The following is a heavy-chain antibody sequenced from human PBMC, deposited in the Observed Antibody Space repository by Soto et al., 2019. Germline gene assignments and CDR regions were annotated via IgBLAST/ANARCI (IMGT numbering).Heavy chain of an antibody. D-gene: IGHD1-26*01. V-gene: IGHV1-3*01. CDR3: ARGLGLYYFDC. J-gene: IGHJ4*02. Sequence: QVQLVQSGAEVKKPGASVKVSCKASGYTFTSYAMHWVRQAPGQRLEWMGWINAGNGNTKYSQKFQGRVTITRDTSASTAYMELSSLRSEDTAVYYCARGLGLYYFDCGGQGTLVTVSS. CDR2: INAGNGNT. CDR1: GYTFTSYA.